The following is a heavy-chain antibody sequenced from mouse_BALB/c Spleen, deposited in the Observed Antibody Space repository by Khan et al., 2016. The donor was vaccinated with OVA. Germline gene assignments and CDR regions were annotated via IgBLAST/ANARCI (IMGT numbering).Heavy chain of an antibody. Sequence: EVQLQESGPGLVKPSQSQSLTCTVTGYSITSDYAWNWIRQFPGNKLEWMGYINYSGGTSYTPSLKSRISITRDTSKNQFFLQLNSVTTEDTATSYCVRGRAYWGQGTLVTVSA. D-gene: IGHD3-3*01. CDR2: INYSGGT. CDR3: VRGRAY. CDR1: GYSITSDYA. J-gene: IGHJ3*01. V-gene: IGHV3-2*02.